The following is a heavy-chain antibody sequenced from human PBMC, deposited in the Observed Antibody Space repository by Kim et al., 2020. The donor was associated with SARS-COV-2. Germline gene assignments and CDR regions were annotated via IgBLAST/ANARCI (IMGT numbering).Heavy chain of an antibody. CDR3: ARQEYTSPSYSDL. J-gene: IGHJ2*01. CDR1: GGSISTYY. V-gene: IGHV4-59*08. CDR2: VYYSGST. D-gene: IGHD5-18*01. Sequence: SETLSLTCTVSGGSISTYYWTWIRQPPGKGLEWIGYVYYSGSTYYNPSLKSRVGISVDTSKNQFSLKLSSVTAADTAVYYCARQEYTSPSYSDLWGRGTLVTVSS.